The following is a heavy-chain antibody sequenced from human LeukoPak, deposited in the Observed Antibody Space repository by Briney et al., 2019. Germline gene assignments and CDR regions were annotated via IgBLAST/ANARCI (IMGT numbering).Heavy chain of an antibody. V-gene: IGHV3-43*01. D-gene: IGHD1-1*01. J-gene: IGHJ4*02. CDR1: GFSFENYN. CDR2: ISWDGDTT. Sequence: PGGSLRLSCAASGFSFENYNMHWVRQPPGKGLEWVSLISWDGDTTHFADSVKGRFNISRDNSKSSLYLQMNSLRTEDTALYYCATGPTSTRFEYWGKGTLVTVSP. CDR3: ATGPTSTRFEY.